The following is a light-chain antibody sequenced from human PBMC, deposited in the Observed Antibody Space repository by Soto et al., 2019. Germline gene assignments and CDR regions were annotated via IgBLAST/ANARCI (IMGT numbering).Light chain of an antibody. CDR1: QSVLYSSNNKNH. CDR2: WAS. CDR3: QQYYSTPYT. J-gene: IGKJ2*01. Sequence: DIVMTQSPDSLAVSLGERATINCKSSQSVLYSSNNKNHLAWYQQKAGQPPKLLVYWASTRESGVPDRFSGSGSGTDFTLTISSLQAEDVAVYYCQQYYSTPYTFGQGPSWRSN. V-gene: IGKV4-1*01.